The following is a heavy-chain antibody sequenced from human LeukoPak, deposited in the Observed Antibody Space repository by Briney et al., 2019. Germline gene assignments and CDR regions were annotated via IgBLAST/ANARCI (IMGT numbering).Heavy chain of an antibody. J-gene: IGHJ4*02. CDR2: ISRSGSTI. Sequence: GGSLRLSCAASGFTFSSYEMNWVRQAPGKGLEWVSYISRSGSTIYYADSVKGRFTISRDNAKDSLYLQMNSLRAEDTAVYYCASGYDLPYWGQGTLVTVSS. CDR3: ASGYDLPY. D-gene: IGHD5-12*01. V-gene: IGHV3-48*03. CDR1: GFTFSSYE.